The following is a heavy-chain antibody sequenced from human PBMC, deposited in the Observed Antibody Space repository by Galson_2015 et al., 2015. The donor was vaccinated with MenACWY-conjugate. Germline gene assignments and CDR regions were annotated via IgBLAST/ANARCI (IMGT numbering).Heavy chain of an antibody. D-gene: IGHD3-3*02. CDR3: ARPLFQGSVKPAAFNV. CDR1: GYNFDNFW. CDR2: IFPGDSET. V-gene: IGHV5-51*01. J-gene: IGHJ4*03. Sequence: QSGAEVKKPGESLKISCKASGYNFDNFWIGWVRQMPGNRPEWMGVIFPGDSETRYTPAFQGRVTISVDKSVNTAYLQWDSVKASDAAIYFCARPLFQGSVKPAAFNVWGRGTLVAVSA.